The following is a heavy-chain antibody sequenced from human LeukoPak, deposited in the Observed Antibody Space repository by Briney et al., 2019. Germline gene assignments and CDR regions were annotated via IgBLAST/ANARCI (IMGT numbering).Heavy chain of an antibody. D-gene: IGHD4-17*01. V-gene: IGHV4-59*01. CDR1: GGSISSYY. CDR2: IYYSGST. J-gene: IGHJ4*02. Sequence: PSETLSLTCTVSGGSISSYYWSWIRQPPGKGLEWIGYIYYSGSTNYNPSLKSRVTISVDTSKNQFSLKLGSVTAADTAVYYCARVSHDYGDYFDYWGQGTLVTVSS. CDR3: ARVSHDYGDYFDY.